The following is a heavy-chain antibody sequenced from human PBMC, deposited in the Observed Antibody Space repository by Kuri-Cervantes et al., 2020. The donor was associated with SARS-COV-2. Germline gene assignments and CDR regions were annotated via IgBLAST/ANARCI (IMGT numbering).Heavy chain of an antibody. CDR2: INHSGST. D-gene: IGHD3-3*01. V-gene: IGHV4-34*01. CDR3: ARYGVYYYYYYMDV. CDR1: GFTLSSYS. J-gene: IGHJ6*03. Sequence: ESLKISCAASGFTLSSYSMNWVRQAPGKGLEWIGEINHSGSTNYNPSLKSRVTISVDTSKNQFSLKLSSVTAADTAVYYCARYGVYYYYYYMDVWGKGTTVTVSS.